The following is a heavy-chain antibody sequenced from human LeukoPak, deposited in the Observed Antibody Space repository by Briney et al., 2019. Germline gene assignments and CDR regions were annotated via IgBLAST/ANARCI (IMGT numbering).Heavy chain of an antibody. CDR2: IFPGDSDT. V-gene: IGHV5-51*01. J-gene: IGHJ3*02. CDR1: GYNFTTYW. Sequence: GESLKISCKGSGYNFTTYWVAWVRHMPGKGLEWMGIIFPGDSDTRYRPSFQGQVTISADKSISTAYLQWSSLKASDTAMYYRARRDYGGTSAAFDIWGQGTMVTVSS. CDR3: ARRDYGGTSAAFDI. D-gene: IGHD4-23*01.